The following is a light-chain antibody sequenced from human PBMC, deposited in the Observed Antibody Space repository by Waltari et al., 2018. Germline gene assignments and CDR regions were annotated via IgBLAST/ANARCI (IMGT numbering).Light chain of an antibody. Sequence: QSALTQPASVSGSPGQSITIPCTGTSSDVGGYNYVSWYQQHPGKAPKLMIYDVTNRPSGVSYRFSGSKSGNTASLTISGLQAEDEADYYCSSYSSSITPVFGGGTKLTVL. CDR1: SSDVGGYNY. CDR2: DVT. CDR3: SSYSSSITPV. V-gene: IGLV2-14*03. J-gene: IGLJ2*01.